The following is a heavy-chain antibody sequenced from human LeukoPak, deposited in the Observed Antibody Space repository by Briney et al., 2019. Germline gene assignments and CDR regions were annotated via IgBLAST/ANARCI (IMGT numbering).Heavy chain of an antibody. D-gene: IGHD3-10*01. CDR2: INPSGGST. CDR3: ARGKEASYYPYYYYYYYMDV. V-gene: IGHV1-46*01. Sequence: ASVKVSCKASGYTFTSYYMHGVRQAPGQGLEWMGIINPSGGSTSYAQKFQGRVTMTRDTSTSTVYMELSSLRSEDTAVYYCARGKEASYYPYYYYYYYMDVWGKGTTVTVSS. J-gene: IGHJ6*03. CDR1: GYTFTSYY.